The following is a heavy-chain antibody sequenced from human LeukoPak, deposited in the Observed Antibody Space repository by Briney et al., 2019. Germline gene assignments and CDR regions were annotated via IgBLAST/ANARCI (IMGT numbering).Heavy chain of an antibody. J-gene: IGHJ3*02. CDR2: IKSKIDGGAT. Sequence: PGGSLRLSCAASGFTFSSYAMSWVRQAPGKGLEWVGRIKSKIDGGATDFAAPVKGRFTISRDDSKNTLYLQMNSLKTEDTAVYYCTTGGNVFAAGTRAFDIWGQGTMVTVSS. D-gene: IGHD6-19*01. V-gene: IGHV3-15*01. CDR3: TTGGNVFAAGTRAFDI. CDR1: GFTFSSYA.